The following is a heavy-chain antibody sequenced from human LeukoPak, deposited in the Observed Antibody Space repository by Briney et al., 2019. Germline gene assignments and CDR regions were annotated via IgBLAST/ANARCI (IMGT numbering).Heavy chain of an antibody. D-gene: IGHD4-17*01. CDR1: GFTFSSYA. J-gene: IGHJ5*02. Sequence: GGSLRLSCSASGFTFSSYAMHWVRQAPGKGPEYVSAISSNGGSTYYADSVKGRFTISRDNSKNTLYLQMSSLRAEDTAVYYCYGDYVGWFDPWGQGTLVTVSS. CDR3: YGDYVGWFDP. V-gene: IGHV3-64D*09. CDR2: ISSNGGST.